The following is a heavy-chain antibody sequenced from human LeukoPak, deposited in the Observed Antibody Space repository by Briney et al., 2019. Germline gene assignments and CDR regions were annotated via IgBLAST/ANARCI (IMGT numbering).Heavy chain of an antibody. CDR3: ARAIVGTENFDC. CDR2: VSHDGNTK. J-gene: IGHJ4*02. D-gene: IGHD5-12*01. V-gene: IGHV3-30*10. Sequence: PGGSLRLSCAASGFTFSTHAMHWVRQAPGKGLEWVAVVSHDGNTKYYTDSVKGRFTISRDNSKNTLYLQMNGLRTDDTAVYYCARAIVGTENFDCWGQGTLVTVSS. CDR1: GFTFSTHA.